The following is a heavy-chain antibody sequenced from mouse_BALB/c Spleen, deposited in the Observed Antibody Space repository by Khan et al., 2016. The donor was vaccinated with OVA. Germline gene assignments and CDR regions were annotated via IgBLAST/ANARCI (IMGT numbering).Heavy chain of an antibody. V-gene: IGHV1-4*01. D-gene: IGHD2-14*01. CDR1: GYTFTSYT. Sequence: QVQLQQSGAELARPGASVKMSCKASGYTFTSYTMHWVKQRPGQGLEWIGYINPSSSYPNYNQKFKDKATLTADKSSSTAYMQLSSLISEDSAVYYCTREGAYYRSDGWFAYWGQGTLVTVSA. CDR2: INPSSSYP. J-gene: IGHJ3*01. CDR3: TREGAYYRSDGWFAY.